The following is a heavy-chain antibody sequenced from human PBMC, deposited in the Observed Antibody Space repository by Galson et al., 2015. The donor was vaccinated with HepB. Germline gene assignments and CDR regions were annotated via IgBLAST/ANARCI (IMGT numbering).Heavy chain of an antibody. J-gene: IGHJ4*02. D-gene: IGHD3-22*01. CDR1: GFTFSDYY. Sequence: SLRLSCAASGFTFSDYYMSWIRQAPGKGLEWVSYISSSSSYTNYADSVKGRFTISRDNAKNSLYLQMNSLRAEDTAVYYCARAIRNDYYDSSGYADYWGQGTLVTVSS. CDR3: ARAIRNDYYDSSGYADY. CDR2: ISSSSSYT. V-gene: IGHV3-11*05.